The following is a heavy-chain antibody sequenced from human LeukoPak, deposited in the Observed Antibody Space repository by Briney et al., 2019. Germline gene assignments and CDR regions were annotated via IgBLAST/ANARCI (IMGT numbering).Heavy chain of an antibody. CDR2: INSDGSIT. D-gene: IGHD1-26*01. V-gene: IGHV3-74*01. CDR1: GFSFSGYW. CDR3: AREVGAIDF. Sequence: PGGSLRLSCAASGFSFSGYWMHWVRQIPGKWLVWVSHINSDGSITNYADSVKGRFTISRDNAKNTLYLQMNSLRAEDTAVYYCAREVGAIDFWSQGTLVTVSS. J-gene: IGHJ4*02.